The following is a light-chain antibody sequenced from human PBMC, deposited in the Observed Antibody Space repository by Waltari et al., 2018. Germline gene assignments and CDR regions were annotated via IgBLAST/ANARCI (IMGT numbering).Light chain of an antibody. CDR1: QIVTTN. Sequence: EIVMTQSPATLSVSPGERATLSCRASQIVTTNLAWYQQTPGQAPRPLIYGASTRATGIPARVSVSGCGTDFTFTINSRQSEDFAVYFCQQNNDWTPRDTFGQGTKLQIK. CDR2: GAS. J-gene: IGKJ2*01. V-gene: IGKV3-15*01. CDR3: QQNNDWTPRDT.